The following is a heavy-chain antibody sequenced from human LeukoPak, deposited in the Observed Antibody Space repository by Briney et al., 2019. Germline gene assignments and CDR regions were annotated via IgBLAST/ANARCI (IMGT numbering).Heavy chain of an antibody. CDR1: GFTFSGYS. V-gene: IGHV3-21*01. CDR3: ARESMMIVESPYYFDY. D-gene: IGHD3-22*01. CDR2: ISSSGSYL. J-gene: IGHJ4*02. Sequence: PGGSLRLSCAASGFTFSGYSMNWVRQAPGKGLEWVSSISSSGSYLYYADSVKGRFTISRGNAKNSLYLQMNSLRAEDTAVYYCARESMMIVESPYYFDYWGQGTLVTVSS.